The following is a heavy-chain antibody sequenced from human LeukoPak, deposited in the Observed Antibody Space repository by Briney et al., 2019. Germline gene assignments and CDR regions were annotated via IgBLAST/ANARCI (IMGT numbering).Heavy chain of an antibody. J-gene: IGHJ4*02. CDR2: IYHSGST. D-gene: IGHD3-10*01. CDR3: AKVAKYYYGSETYFFFDH. V-gene: IGHV4-38-2*02. CDR1: GYSISSGYY. Sequence: PSETLSLTCTVSGYSISSGYYWGWIRQPPGKGLEWIGSIYHSGSTYYNPSLKSRVTMSMDTSKNQFSLNLRSVTAADTAVYYCAKVAKYYYGSETYFFFDHWGQGTLVTVSS.